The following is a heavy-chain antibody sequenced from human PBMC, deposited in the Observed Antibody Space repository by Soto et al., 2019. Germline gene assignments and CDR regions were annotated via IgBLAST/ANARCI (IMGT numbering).Heavy chain of an antibody. Sequence: GGSLRLSCAASGFTFSSYAMHWVRQAPGKGLEWVAVISYDGSNKYYADSVKGRFTISRDNSKNTLYLQMNSLIAEDASGYYVASEALSVPGTASFNYWGRETLVTVSS. J-gene: IGHJ4*02. CDR1: GFTFSSYA. CDR2: ISYDGSNK. V-gene: IGHV3-30-3*01. D-gene: IGHD6-19*01. CDR3: ASEALSVPGTASFNY.